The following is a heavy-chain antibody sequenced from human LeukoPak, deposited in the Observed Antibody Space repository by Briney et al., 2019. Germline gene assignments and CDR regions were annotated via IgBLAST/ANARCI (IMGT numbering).Heavy chain of an antibody. D-gene: IGHD5-12*01. Sequence: SETLSLTCTVSGGFISSYYWSWIRQPPGKGLEWIGYIYYSGSTSYNPSLKSRGTMSADTSKNQFSLWLSSVTAADTAVYYCARRGAYSGNDLAWYFDLWGRGTLVTVSS. J-gene: IGHJ2*01. CDR3: ARRGAYSGNDLAWYFDL. V-gene: IGHV4-59*08. CDR1: GGFISSYY. CDR2: IYYSGST.